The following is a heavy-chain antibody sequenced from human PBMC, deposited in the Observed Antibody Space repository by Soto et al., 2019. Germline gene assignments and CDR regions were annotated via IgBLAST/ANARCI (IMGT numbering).Heavy chain of an antibody. J-gene: IGHJ6*02. CDR3: ARAGCDGGSCYTLVGLRYGMDV. Sequence: PGESLKISCAASGFTFSSYAMHWVRQAPGKGLEWVAVISYDGNNKYYADSVKGRFTISRDNSKNTLYLQMNSLRAEDTAVYYCARAGCDGGSCYTLVGLRYGMDVWGQGTTVTVSS. CDR2: ISYDGNNK. D-gene: IGHD2-15*01. V-gene: IGHV3-30-3*01. CDR1: GFTFSSYA.